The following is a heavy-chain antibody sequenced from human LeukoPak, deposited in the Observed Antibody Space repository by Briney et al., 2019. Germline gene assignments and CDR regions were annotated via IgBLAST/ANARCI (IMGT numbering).Heavy chain of an antibody. J-gene: IGHJ4*02. Sequence: GASVKVSCKASGYTFTGYYMHWVRQAPGQGLEWLGWISAYNGNTNYAQKLQGRVTMTTDTSTSTAYMELRSLRSDDTAVYYCARDWLGDYGDYWGQGTLVTVSS. V-gene: IGHV1-18*04. D-gene: IGHD4-17*01. CDR2: ISAYNGNT. CDR1: GYTFTGYY. CDR3: ARDWLGDYGDY.